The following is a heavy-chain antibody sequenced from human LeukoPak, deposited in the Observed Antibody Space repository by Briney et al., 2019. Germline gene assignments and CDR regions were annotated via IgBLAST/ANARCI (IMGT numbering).Heavy chain of an antibody. Sequence: ATVKASCKASGYTFTSYAMHWVRQAPGQRLEWMGWINAGNGNTKYSQEFQGRVTITRDTSASTAYMELSSLRSEDMAVYYCARDRGRWFDPWGQGTLVTVSS. CDR1: GYTFTSYA. CDR2: INAGNGNT. CDR3: ARDRGRWFDP. J-gene: IGHJ5*02. V-gene: IGHV1-3*03. D-gene: IGHD3-10*01.